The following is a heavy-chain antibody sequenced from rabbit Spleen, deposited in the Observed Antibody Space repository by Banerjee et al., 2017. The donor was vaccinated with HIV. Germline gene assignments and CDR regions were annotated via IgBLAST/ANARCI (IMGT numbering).Heavy chain of an antibody. CDR1: GFSFSSNW. CDR3: ARDRGSGWGDALDP. J-gene: IGHJ2*01. Sequence: LEESGGGLVKPGGTLTLTCTVSGFSFSSNWICWVRQAPGKGLEWIACIDTNDGDTDYANWPKGRFTISKTSSTTVTLQMTSLTAADTATYFCARDRGSGWGDALDPRGPGTLVTVS. V-gene: IGHV1S45*01. CDR2: IDTNDGDT. D-gene: IGHD4-1*01.